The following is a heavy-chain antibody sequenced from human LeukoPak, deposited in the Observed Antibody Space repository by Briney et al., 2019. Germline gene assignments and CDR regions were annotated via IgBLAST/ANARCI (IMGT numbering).Heavy chain of an antibody. CDR3: ARVRGTALVNMYFDY. CDR2: ITSSSTTI. J-gene: IGHJ4*02. V-gene: IGHV3-48*02. CDR1: GFTFTSHS. Sequence: PAGSLRLSCATSGFTFTSHSMNWVRQAPGKALEWVSFITSSSTTIYYADSVKGRCTISRDNAKNSLYLQMNSLRDEDTAVYYCARVRGTALVNMYFDYWSQGTLVTVSS. D-gene: IGHD2-21*02.